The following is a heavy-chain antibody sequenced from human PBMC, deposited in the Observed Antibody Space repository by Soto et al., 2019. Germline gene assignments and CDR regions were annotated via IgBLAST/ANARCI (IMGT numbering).Heavy chain of an antibody. CDR2: ISGSGGST. D-gene: IGHD6-19*01. J-gene: IGHJ3*02. CDR1: GFTFSSYA. CDR3: ATLFRGSGWFDAFDI. Sequence: GGSLRLSCAASGFTFSSYAMSWVRQAPGKGLEWVSAISGSGGSTYYADSVKGRFTISRDNSKNTLYLQMNSLRAEDTAVYYCATLFRGSGWFDAFDIWGQGTMVTVSS. V-gene: IGHV3-23*01.